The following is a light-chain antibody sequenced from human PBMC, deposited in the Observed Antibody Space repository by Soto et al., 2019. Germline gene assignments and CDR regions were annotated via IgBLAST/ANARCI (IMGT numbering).Light chain of an antibody. J-gene: IGLJ2*01. Sequence: QSVLTQRPSVSGAPGQRVTISCTGSSSNIGAGYDVHWYQQLPGTAPKLLIYGNSNRPSGVPDRFSGSKSGTSASLAITGLQAEDEADYYCQSYDSSLSGWKVFGGGTKLTVL. V-gene: IGLV1-40*01. CDR2: GNS. CDR3: QSYDSSLSGWKV. CDR1: SSNIGAGYD.